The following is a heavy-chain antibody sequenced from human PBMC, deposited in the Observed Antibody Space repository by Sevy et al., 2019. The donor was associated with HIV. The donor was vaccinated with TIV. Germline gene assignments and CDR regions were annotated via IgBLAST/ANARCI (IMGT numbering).Heavy chain of an antibody. CDR2: ISSSSTYI. J-gene: IGHJ2*01. V-gene: IGHV3-21*01. CDR3: ARDFGPGIAAAPDL. D-gene: IGHD6-13*01. CDR1: GFTFSSYN. Sequence: GGSLRLSCEASGFTFSSYNMNWVRQAPGKGLEWVSSISSSSTYIYYADSVQGRFTISRDKAKNSLFLQMNSLRAEDTAVYHCARDFGPGIAAAPDLWGRGTLVTVSS.